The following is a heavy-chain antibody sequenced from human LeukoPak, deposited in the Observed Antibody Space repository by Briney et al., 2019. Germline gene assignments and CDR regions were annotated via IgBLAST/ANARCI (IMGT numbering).Heavy chain of an antibody. CDR1: GYTLTELS. Sequence: ASVKVSCKVSGYTLTELSMHWVRQAPGKGLEWMGGFDPEDGETIYAQKFQGRVTITRDTSASTAYMELSSLRSEDTAVYYCALAGHVLRYFDWLLDDAFDIWGQGTMVTVSS. J-gene: IGHJ3*02. D-gene: IGHD3-9*01. CDR3: ALAGHVLRYFDWLLDDAFDI. V-gene: IGHV1-24*01. CDR2: FDPEDGET.